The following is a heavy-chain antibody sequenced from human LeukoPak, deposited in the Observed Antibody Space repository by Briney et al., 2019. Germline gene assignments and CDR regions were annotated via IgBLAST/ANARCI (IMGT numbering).Heavy chain of an antibody. V-gene: IGHV3-30*04. CDR2: ISYDGSNK. CDR1: GFTFSSYA. D-gene: IGHD2-2*01. Sequence: PGASLRLSCAASGFTFSSYAMHWVRQAPGKGLEWVAVISYDGSNKYYADSVKGRFTISRDNSKNTLYLQMNSLRAEDTAVYYCARKGRVVPAASFDYWGQGTLVTVSS. CDR3: ARKGRVVPAASFDY. J-gene: IGHJ4*02.